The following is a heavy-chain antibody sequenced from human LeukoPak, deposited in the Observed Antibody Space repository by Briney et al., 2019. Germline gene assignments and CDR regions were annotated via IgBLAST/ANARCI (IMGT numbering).Heavy chain of an antibody. CDR3: ARGVPTGIDYFDY. V-gene: IGHV3-7*01. CDR1: GFTFSTYW. CDR2: IKQDGSET. J-gene: IGHJ4*02. Sequence: GGSLRLSCAVSGFTFSTYWMTWVRQAPGKGLEWVANIKQDGSETYYVDSVNGRFTISRDNAKNSLYLQMSSLRAEDTAVYYCARGVPTGIDYFDYWGQGTLATVSS. D-gene: IGHD1-1*01.